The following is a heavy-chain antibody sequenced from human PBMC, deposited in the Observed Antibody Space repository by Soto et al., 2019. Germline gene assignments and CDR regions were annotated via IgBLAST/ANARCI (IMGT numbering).Heavy chain of an antibody. CDR3: AKGGWGIAVEDREVGGNYYYYMDV. Sequence: EVQLLESGGGLVQPGGSLRLSCAASGFTFSSYAMSWVRQAPGKGLEWVSAISGSGGSTYYADSVKGRFTISRDNSKNTLYLQMNSLRAEDTALYYCAKGGWGIAVEDREVGGNYYYYMDVWGKGTTVTVSS. D-gene: IGHD6-19*01. J-gene: IGHJ6*03. CDR2: ISGSGGST. V-gene: IGHV3-23*01. CDR1: GFTFSSYA.